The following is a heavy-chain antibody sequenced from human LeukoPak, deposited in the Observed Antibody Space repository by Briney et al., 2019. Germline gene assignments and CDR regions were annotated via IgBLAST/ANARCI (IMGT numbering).Heavy chain of an antibody. CDR2: IYHSGST. V-gene: IGHV4-38-2*02. D-gene: IGHD3-10*01. CDR3: ARYLGGVRDDYFDY. Sequence: SETLSLTCTVSGYSISSGYYWGWIRQPPGKGLEWIGSIYHSGSTYYNPSLKSRVTISVDTSKNQFSLKLSSVTAADTAVYYCARYLGGVRDDYFDYWGQGTLVTVSS. J-gene: IGHJ4*02. CDR1: GYSISSGYY.